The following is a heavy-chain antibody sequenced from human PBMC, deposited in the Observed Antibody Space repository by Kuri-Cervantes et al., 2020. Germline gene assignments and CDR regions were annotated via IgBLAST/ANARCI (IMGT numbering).Heavy chain of an antibody. D-gene: IGHD3-10*01. CDR3: ARDQGRELSPLDC. Sequence: GGSLRLSCAASGFTFSNYAMSWVRQAPGKGLEWVSGISGSGGSTYYTDSVKGRFTISRDNSKNALYLQMNSLRDEDTAVYYCARDQGRELSPLDCWGQGTLVTVSS. J-gene: IGHJ4*02. CDR2: ISGSGGST. V-gene: IGHV3-23*01. CDR1: GFTFSNYA.